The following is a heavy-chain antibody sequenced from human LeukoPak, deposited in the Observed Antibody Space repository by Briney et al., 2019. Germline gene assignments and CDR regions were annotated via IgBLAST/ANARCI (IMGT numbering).Heavy chain of an antibody. CDR1: GFSFSVYW. CDR2: IKTDGSIT. D-gene: IGHD6-13*01. V-gene: IGHV3-74*01. Sequence: GGSLRLSCAASGFSFSVYWMHWVRQAPGKGPVWVSRIKTDGSITDYADFVKGRFTISRDNAKNTLYLQMNSLRVEDTAVYYCAKAKIAAAAKGGFDIWGQGTMVTVSS. CDR3: AKAKIAAAAKGGFDI. J-gene: IGHJ3*02.